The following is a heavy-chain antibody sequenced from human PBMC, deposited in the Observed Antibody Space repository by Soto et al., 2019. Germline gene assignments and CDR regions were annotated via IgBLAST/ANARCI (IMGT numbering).Heavy chain of an antibody. CDR1: GYKFINYY. CDR2: INPNGGGT. Sequence: ASVKVSCKASGYKFINYYIHWVRQAPGVGLEWMGIINPNGGGTDYAQKFQGRVTMTTDTYASTVHMELSSLRSEDTAVYFCARDSSASATSYSFDYWGKETRVTVSP. CDR3: ARDSSASATSYSFDY. D-gene: IGHD3-10*01. J-gene: IGHJ4*02. V-gene: IGHV1-46*01.